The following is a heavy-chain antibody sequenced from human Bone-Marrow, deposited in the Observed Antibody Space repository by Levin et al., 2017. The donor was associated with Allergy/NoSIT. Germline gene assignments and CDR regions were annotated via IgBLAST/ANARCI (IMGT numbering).Heavy chain of an antibody. Sequence: GGSLRLSCAASGFTFSSYGMHWVRQAPGKGLEWVAVIWYDGSNKYYADSVKGRFTISRDNSKNTLYLQMNSLRAEDTAAYYCARDLKQFAFDIWGQGTMVTVSS. V-gene: IGHV3-33*01. CDR3: ARDLKQFAFDI. J-gene: IGHJ3*02. CDR1: GFTFSSYG. CDR2: IWYDGSNK. D-gene: IGHD5-24*01.